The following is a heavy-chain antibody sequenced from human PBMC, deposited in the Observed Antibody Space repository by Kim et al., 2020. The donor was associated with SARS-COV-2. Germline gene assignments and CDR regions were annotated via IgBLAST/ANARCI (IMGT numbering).Heavy chain of an antibody. J-gene: IGHJ4*02. D-gene: IGHD3-16*01. CDR1: GFTFSSYG. CDR2: ISGTSTNL. Sequence: GGSLRLSCAASGFTFSSYGMHWVRQAPGKGLEWVAYISGTSTNLSSAYSVTVRCSVTSANAKTTHTVQMHILSAETAAVSEYSRVKRILVPSGGDDWGQG. V-gene: IGHV3-48*04. CDR3: SRVKRILVPSGGDD.